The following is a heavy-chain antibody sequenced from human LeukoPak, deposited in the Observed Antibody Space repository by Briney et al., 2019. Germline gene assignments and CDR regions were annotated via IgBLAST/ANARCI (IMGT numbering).Heavy chain of an antibody. Sequence: SETLSLTCTVSGGSISSYYWSWIRQPPGKGLEWIGYIYYSGSTNYNPSLKSRVTISVDTSKNRLSLKLSSVTAADTAVYYCAREDGDGYNSFFDYWGQGTLVTVSS. CDR2: IYYSGST. CDR1: GGSISSYY. V-gene: IGHV4-59*01. D-gene: IGHD5-24*01. CDR3: AREDGDGYNSFFDY. J-gene: IGHJ4*02.